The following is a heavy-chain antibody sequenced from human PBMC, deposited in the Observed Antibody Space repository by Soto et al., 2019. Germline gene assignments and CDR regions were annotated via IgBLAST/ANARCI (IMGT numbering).Heavy chain of an antibody. J-gene: IGHJ4*02. CDR2: IPCDGSNT. CDR3: TVLRFLEWFPTPPLDY. Sequence: GGSLRLSCAASGFTFSSFGMNWVRQAPGKGLEWVAGIPCDGSNTYNAESVKGRFTISRDNSKNTLYLQMNSLRAEDTAVYYCTVLRFLEWFPTPPLDYWGQGTLVTVSS. CDR1: GFTFSSFG. D-gene: IGHD3-3*01. V-gene: IGHV3-30*03.